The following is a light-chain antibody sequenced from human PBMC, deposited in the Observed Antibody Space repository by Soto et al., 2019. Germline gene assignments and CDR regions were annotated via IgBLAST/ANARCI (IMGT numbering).Light chain of an antibody. J-gene: IGKJ4*01. V-gene: IGKV3D-20*01. CDR1: QTISSSY. CDR3: QQYGSSPLT. Sequence: EIVLTQSPGTLSLSPGERATLSCGASQTISSSYLAWYQHKPGLAPRLLIYDASSRATGIPDRFSGSGSGTDFTLTISRLEPEDFAMYYCQQYGSSPLTFGGGTKVDIK. CDR2: DAS.